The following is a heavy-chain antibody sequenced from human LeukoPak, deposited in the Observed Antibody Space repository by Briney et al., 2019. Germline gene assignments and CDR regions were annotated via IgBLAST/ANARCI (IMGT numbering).Heavy chain of an antibody. D-gene: IGHD3-3*01. CDR2: MSGRGGRT. Sequence: RGSLRLSCAAPGFTFSRYTMRGVRQAPREGVEWVSGMSGRGGRTYYADSVKGRFTISRDNSKNTLYLQMNSPRAENTAVYYFAKDTVYEFWSGYTDNWGQGALVTVSS. V-gene: IGHV3-23*01. CDR1: GFTFSRYT. J-gene: IGHJ4*02. CDR3: AKDTVYEFWSGYTDN.